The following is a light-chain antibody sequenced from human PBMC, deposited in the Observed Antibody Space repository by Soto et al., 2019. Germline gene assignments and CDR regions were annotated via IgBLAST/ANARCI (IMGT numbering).Light chain of an antibody. V-gene: IGKV3-11*01. CDR1: QSVSSY. CDR2: DAS. CDR3: TQRSSWPPT. J-gene: IGKJ4*01. Sequence: EIVLTQSPANLSLSPGERATLSCRASQSVSSYLAWYQQKPGQAPRLLIYDASNRATGIPARFSGSGSGTDCTLSISTLDPEDFAVYCCTQRSSWPPTLGGVTKVEIK.